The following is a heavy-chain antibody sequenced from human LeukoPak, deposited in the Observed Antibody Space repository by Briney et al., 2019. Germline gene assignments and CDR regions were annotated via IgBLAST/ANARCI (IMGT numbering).Heavy chain of an antibody. D-gene: IGHD6-13*01. Sequence: SETLSLTCAVYGGSFSGYYWSWIRQPPGKGLEWIGELNHSGSTNYNPSLKSRVTISVDTSKNQFSLKLSSVTAADTAVYYCARGVRSSWYGVADWFDPWGQGTLVTVSS. CDR3: ARGVRSSWYGVADWFDP. V-gene: IGHV4-34*01. CDR1: GGSFSGYY. J-gene: IGHJ5*02. CDR2: LNHSGST.